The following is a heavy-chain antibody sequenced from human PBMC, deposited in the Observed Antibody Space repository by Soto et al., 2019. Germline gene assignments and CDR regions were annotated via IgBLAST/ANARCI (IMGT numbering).Heavy chain of an antibody. CDR3: ARAQKILGVLTVFDF. D-gene: IGHD3-3*01. CDR1: GGSFSGYY. V-gene: IGHV4-34*01. CDR2: INHSGST. Sequence: SETLSLTCAVYGGSFSGYYWSWIRQPPGKGLEWSGEINHSGSTNYNPSLKSRVTISVDTSKNQFSLKLSSVTAADTAVYYCARAQKILGVLTVFDFWGHGPLVTVS. J-gene: IGHJ4*01.